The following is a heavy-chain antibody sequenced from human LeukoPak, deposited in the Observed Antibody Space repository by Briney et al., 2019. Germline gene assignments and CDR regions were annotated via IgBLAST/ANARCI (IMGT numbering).Heavy chain of an antibody. CDR2: ISWNSGSI. CDR1: GFTVSSNY. J-gene: IGHJ4*02. V-gene: IGHV3-9*01. CDR3: AKGAHYYDSSGYYPGFDY. Sequence: HGGSLRLSCAASGFTVSSNYMSWVRQAPGKGLEWVSGISWNSGSIGYADSVKGRFTISRDNAKNSLYLQMNSLRAEDTALYYCAKGAHYYDSSGYYPGFDYWGQGTLVTVSS. D-gene: IGHD3-22*01.